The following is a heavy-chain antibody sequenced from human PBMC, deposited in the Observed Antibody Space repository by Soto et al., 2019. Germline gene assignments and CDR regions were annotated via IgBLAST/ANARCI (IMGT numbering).Heavy chain of an antibody. Sequence: EVQLLESGGGLVQPGGSLRLSCAVSGFNFRSSPMSWVRRAPGKGLEWVSGINGGDDSEHYAESVRGRFTITRDNSKNTLVLQMNSLRAEDTAIYYCAKDSHWRIISPTHDPWGQGTLVTVSS. V-gene: IGHV3-23*01. J-gene: IGHJ5*02. CDR3: AKDSHWRIISPTHDP. CDR2: INGGDDSE. CDR1: GFNFRSSP.